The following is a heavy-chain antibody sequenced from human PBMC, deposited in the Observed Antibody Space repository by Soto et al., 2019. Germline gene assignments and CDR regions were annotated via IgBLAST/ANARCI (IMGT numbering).Heavy chain of an antibody. J-gene: IGHJ6*02. D-gene: IGHD3-10*01. CDR1: GFTFSSYG. CDR2: ISYDGSNK. CDR3: ARGSSRGWFGELFFRPAMDV. V-gene: IGHV3-30-3*01. Sequence: QVQLVESGGGVAQPGRSLRLSCAASGFTFSSYGMHWVRQAPGNGLEWVAVISYDGSNKYYADSVKGRFTISRDNSKNTLYLQMNSLRAEDTAVYYCARGSSRGWFGELFFRPAMDVWGQGTTVTVSS.